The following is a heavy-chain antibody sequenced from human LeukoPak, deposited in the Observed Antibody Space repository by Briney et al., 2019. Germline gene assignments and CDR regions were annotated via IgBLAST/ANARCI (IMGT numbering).Heavy chain of an antibody. Sequence: PSETLSLTCTVSGGSISSYYWSWIRQPPGKGLEWIGYIYYSGSTNYNPSLKSRVTISVDTSKNQFSLKLSSVTAADTAVYYCARGSRVFGVASYYYMDVWGKGTTVTVSS. D-gene: IGHD3-3*01. CDR3: ARGSRVFGVASYYYMDV. CDR2: IYYSGST. V-gene: IGHV4-59*12. J-gene: IGHJ6*03. CDR1: GGSISSYY.